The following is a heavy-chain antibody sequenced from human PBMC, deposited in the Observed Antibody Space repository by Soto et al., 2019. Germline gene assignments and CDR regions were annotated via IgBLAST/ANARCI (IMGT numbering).Heavy chain of an antibody. J-gene: IGHJ3*02. D-gene: IGHD6-13*01. CDR1: GGTFSSYA. CDR3: ARGADGPHDAFDI. V-gene: IGHV1-69*01. Sequence: QVQLVQSGAEVKKPGHSVKVSCKASGGTFSSYAISWVRQAPGQGLERVGGVIPIFGTANYAQKFQGRVTITADESTSRAYMELSSLRSEDTAVYYCARGADGPHDAFDIWGQGTMVTVSS. CDR2: VIPIFGTA.